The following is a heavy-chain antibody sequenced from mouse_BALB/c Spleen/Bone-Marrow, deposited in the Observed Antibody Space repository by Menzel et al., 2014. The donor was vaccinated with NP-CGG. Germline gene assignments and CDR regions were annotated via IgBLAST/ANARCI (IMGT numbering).Heavy chain of an antibody. Sequence: VKLVESGAELVRPGVSVKISCKGSGYTFTDYAMHWVKRSHAKSLEWIGVISPYYVDGGYNQKFKGKATMTIDRSSSTAYMELARLTSGDSAIYYCARGGSSGLYYYAMDYWGQGTSVTVSS. D-gene: IGHD3-1*01. CDR2: ISPYYVDG. J-gene: IGHJ4*01. CDR3: ARGGSSGLYYYAMDY. CDR1: GYTFTDYA. V-gene: IGHV1S137*01.